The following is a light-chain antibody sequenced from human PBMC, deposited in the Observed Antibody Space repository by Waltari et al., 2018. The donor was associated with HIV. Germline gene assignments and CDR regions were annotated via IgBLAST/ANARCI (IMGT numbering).Light chain of an antibody. CDR3: ASYTANDTVI. CDR2: KVD. V-gene: IGLV2-14*01. J-gene: IGLJ2*01. Sequence: SGLTQPASLSGFPGQSITISCPAADPAFGFSHFISWYQQHPGTVPKVILPKVDRRASGISHRFSGSKSGNTASLTISGLQTEDEAVYYCASYTANDTVIFAGGTTVTVL. CDR1: DPAFGFSHF.